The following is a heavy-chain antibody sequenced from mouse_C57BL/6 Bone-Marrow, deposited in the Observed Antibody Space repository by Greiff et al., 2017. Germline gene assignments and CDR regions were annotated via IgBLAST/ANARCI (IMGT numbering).Heavy chain of an antibody. CDR3: ARDPYYGWYFDV. CDR2: ISYDGSN. J-gene: IGHJ1*03. D-gene: IGHD2-10*01. V-gene: IGHV3-6*01. Sequence: VQLQQSGPGLVKPSQSLSLTCSVTGYSITSGYYWNWIRQFPGNKLEWMGYISYDGSNNYNPSLKNRISITRDTSKNQFFLKLNSVTTEDTATYYCARDPYYGWYFDVWGTGTTVTVSS. CDR1: GYSITSGYY.